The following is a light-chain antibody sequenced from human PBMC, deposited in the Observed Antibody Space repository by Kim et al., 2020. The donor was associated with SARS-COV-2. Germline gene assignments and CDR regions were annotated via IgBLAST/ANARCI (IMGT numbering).Light chain of an antibody. V-gene: IGLV2-14*03. J-gene: IGLJ3*02. CDR2: DVS. CDR1: SSDVGGYDS. CDR3: SSYTSSSTRV. Sequence: QSLTLSCVRTSSDVGGYDSVSWYQQHPGKAPKRMIYDVSNRPSGVSNRFSGSKSGNAASLTISGLQAEDEADYYCSSYTSSSTRVFGGGTQLTVL.